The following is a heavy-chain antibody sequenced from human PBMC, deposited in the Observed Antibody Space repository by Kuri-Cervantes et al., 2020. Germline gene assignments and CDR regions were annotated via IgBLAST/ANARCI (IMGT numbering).Heavy chain of an antibody. CDR1: GGTFSSYA. CDR2: IIPIFGTA. J-gene: IGHJ4*02. V-gene: IGHV1-69*06. CDR3: ARDPGYSGYDWTLDY. Sequence: SVKVSCKASGGTFSSYAISWVRQAPGQGLEWMGGIIPIFGTANYAQKFQGRVTITADKSTSTAYMELSSLRSEDTAVYYCARDPGYSGYDWTLDYWGQGTLVTVSS. D-gene: IGHD5-12*01.